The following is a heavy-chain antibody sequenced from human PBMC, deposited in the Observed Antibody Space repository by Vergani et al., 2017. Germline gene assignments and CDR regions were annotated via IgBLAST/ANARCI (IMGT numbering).Heavy chain of an antibody. Sequence: QVQLVQSGAEVKKPGASVKVSCKASGYTFTGYYMHWVRQAPGQGLEWMGWFNPNSGGTNYAQKFQGRVTMTEDTSTDTAYMELSSLRSEDTAVYYCATGYCSSTSCYSRFYYYYMDVWGKGTTVTVSS. J-gene: IGHJ6*03. CDR2: FNPNSGGT. D-gene: IGHD2-2*01. CDR1: GYTFTGYY. V-gene: IGHV1-2*02. CDR3: ATGYCSSTSCYSRFYYYYMDV.